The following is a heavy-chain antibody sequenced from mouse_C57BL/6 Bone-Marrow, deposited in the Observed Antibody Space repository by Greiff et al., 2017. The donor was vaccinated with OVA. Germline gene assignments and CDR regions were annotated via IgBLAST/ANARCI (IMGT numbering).Heavy chain of an antibody. D-gene: IGHD2-4*01. CDR3: AREYYDYDEGYAMDY. V-gene: IGHV5-4*01. J-gene: IGHJ4*01. Sequence: EVNLVESGGGLVKPGGSLKLSCAASGFTFSSYAMSWVRQTPEKRLEWVATISDGGSYTYYPDNVKGRFTISRDNAKNNLYLQMSHLKSEDTAMYYCAREYYDYDEGYAMDYWGQGTSVTVSS. CDR1: GFTFSSYA. CDR2: ISDGGSYT.